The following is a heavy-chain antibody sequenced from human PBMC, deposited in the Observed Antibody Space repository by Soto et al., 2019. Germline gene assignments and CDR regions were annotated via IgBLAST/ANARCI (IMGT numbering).Heavy chain of an antibody. Sequence: PGGSLRLSCAASGFTFSSYGMHWVRQAPGKGLEWVAVISYDGSNKYYADSVKGRFTISRDNSKNTLYLQMNSLRAEDTAVYYCAKWGCYDFWSGSYGMDVWGQGTTVTVSS. CDR3: AKWGCYDFWSGSYGMDV. J-gene: IGHJ6*02. D-gene: IGHD3-3*01. V-gene: IGHV3-30*18. CDR2: ISYDGSNK. CDR1: GFTFSSYG.